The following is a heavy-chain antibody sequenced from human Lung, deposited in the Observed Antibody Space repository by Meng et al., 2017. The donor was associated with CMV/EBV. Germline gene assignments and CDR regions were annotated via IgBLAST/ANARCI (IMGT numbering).Heavy chain of an antibody. D-gene: IGHD3-3*01. CDR2: IYPGDSDT. J-gene: IGHJ6*01. CDR3: ARLSYYDFWSGYYPYYYGMAV. V-gene: IGHV5-51*01. Sequence: GGSLRLSCKGSGYSFTSYWIGWVRQMPGKGLEWMGIIYPGDSDTRYSPSFQGQVTISADKSISTAYLQWSSLKASDTAMYYCARLSYYDFWSGYYPYYYGMAVGGPG. CDR1: GYSFTSYW.